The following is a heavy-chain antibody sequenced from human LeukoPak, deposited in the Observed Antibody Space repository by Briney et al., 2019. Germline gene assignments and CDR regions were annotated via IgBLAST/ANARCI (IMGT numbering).Heavy chain of an antibody. CDR1: GYTFTGYY. CDR2: INPNSGGT. CDR3: ARDSGDYDILTGYYTY. Sequence: ASVKVSCKASGYTFTGYYMHWVRQAPGQGLEWMGWINPNSGGTNYAQKFQGRVTMTRDTSISTAYMELSRLRSDGTAVYYCARDSGDYDILTGYYTYWGQGTLVTVSS. D-gene: IGHD3-9*01. J-gene: IGHJ4*02. V-gene: IGHV1-2*02.